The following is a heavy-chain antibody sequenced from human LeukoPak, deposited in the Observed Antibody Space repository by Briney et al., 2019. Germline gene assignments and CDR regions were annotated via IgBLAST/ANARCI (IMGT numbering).Heavy chain of an antibody. J-gene: IGHJ5*02. CDR2: IIPIFGTA. V-gene: IGHV1-69*05. Sequence: SVKVSCKASGGTFSSYAISWVRQAPGQGLEWMGGIIPIFGTANYAQKFQGRVTITTDESTSTAYMELSSLRSEDTAVYYCARMGDSSGLSWFDPWGQGSLVTVSS. CDR3: ARMGDSSGLSWFDP. D-gene: IGHD3-22*01. CDR1: GGTFSSYA.